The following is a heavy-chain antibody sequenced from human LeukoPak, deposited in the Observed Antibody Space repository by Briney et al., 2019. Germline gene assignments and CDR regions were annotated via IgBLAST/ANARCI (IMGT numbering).Heavy chain of an antibody. D-gene: IGHD2-2*02. Sequence: GGSLRLSCAASGFTFTNYAMNWVRQAPGKGLEWVAVISYDGSNKYYADSVKGRFTISRDNSKNTLYLQMNSLRAEDTAVYYCARDYRYCSSTSCYTVNYFDYWGQGTLVTVSS. CDR2: ISYDGSNK. CDR3: ARDYRYCSSTSCYTVNYFDY. J-gene: IGHJ4*02. V-gene: IGHV3-30*04. CDR1: GFTFTNYA.